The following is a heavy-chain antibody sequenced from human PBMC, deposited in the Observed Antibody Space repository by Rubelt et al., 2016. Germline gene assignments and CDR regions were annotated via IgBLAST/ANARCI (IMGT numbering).Heavy chain of an antibody. CDR3: ATFGPNYYHSSGYYGLDY. D-gene: IGHD3-22*01. V-gene: IGHV3-74*01. Sequence: ESGGGLFQPGESLRLSCVASGFPFSSYWVHWVRQVPGKGLEWVSRLRSDGTLVNYADFMKGRFTVSRDNSRNTLYLQINSLKVEDTATYYCATFGPNYYHSSGYYGLDYWGRGTLVTVSS. CDR1: GFPFSSYW. J-gene: IGHJ4*02. CDR2: LRSDGTLV.